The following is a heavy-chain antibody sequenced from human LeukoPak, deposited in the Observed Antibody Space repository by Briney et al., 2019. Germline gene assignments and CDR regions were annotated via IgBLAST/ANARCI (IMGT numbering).Heavy chain of an antibody. D-gene: IGHD2-2*01. CDR2: ISYTGST. CDR1: GGSISRHY. CDR3: ARQKCTSASCLTKNAFDI. V-gene: IGHV4-59*08. J-gene: IGHJ3*02. Sequence: SETLSLTCTVSGGSISRHYWSWIRQPPGKGLEWIGYISYTGSTNYIPSLKSRVTISVDTSKNQFSLDLSSVTAADTAVYYCARQKCTSASCLTKNAFDIWGQGTMVTVSS.